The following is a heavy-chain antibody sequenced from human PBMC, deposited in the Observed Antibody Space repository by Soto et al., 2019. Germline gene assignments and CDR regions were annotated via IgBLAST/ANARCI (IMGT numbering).Heavy chain of an antibody. D-gene: IGHD2-15*01. CDR1: GYTFTSYG. CDR2: ISAYNGNT. CDR3: ARGGGGYCSGGSCYSGLLGNWFDL. V-gene: IGHV1-18*01. Sequence: ASVKVSCKASGYTFTSYGISWVRQAPGQGLEWMGWISAYNGNTNYAQKLQGRVTMTTDTSTSTAYMELRSLRSDDTAVYYCARGGGGYCSGGSCYSGLLGNWFDLWGQGTLVTVSS. J-gene: IGHJ5*02.